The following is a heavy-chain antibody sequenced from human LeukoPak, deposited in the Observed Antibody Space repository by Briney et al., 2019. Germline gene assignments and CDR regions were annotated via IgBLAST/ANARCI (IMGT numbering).Heavy chain of an antibody. CDR3: AKDLQQWLFDY. J-gene: IGHJ4*02. CDR2: ISGSGGST. V-gene: IGHV3-23*01. D-gene: IGHD6-19*01. Sequence: GGSLRLSCAASGFTVSSNYMSWVRQAPGKGLEWVSAISGSGGSTYYADSVKGRFTISRDNSKNTLYLQMNSLRAEDTAAYYCAKDLQQWLFDYWGQGTLVTVSS. CDR1: GFTVSSNY.